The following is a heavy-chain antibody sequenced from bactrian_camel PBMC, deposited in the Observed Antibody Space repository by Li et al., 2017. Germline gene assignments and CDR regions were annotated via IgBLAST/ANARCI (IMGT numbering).Heavy chain of an antibody. CDR1: GYTAVFNC. Sequence: QVQLVESGGGSVQAGGSLRLSCAASGYTAVFNCMGWFRQAPGKEREGIAHINTRGGSAHYADSVFGRFTVSLDNAKNALYLQMNSLKPEDTAMYYCAAEPCGYCLATYCSRQAYTTWGQGTQVTVS. J-gene: IGHJ4*01. D-gene: IGHD1*01. CDR2: INTRGGSA. V-gene: IGHV3S1*01. CDR3: AAEPCGYCLATYCSRQAYTT.